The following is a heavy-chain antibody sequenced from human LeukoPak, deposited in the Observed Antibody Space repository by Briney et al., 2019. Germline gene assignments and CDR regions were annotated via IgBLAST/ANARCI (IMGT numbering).Heavy chain of an antibody. D-gene: IGHD3-10*01. V-gene: IGHV4-59*11. CDR1: DDSFSSHY. J-gene: IGHJ4*02. Sequence: SETLSLTCAVSDDSFSSHYWTWIRQPPGKGLEWIGYISYIGSTNYNPSLKSRVTISIDTSKNQFSLKLSSVTAADTAVYYCARDHYGSGYIDYRGQGTLVTVSS. CDR2: ISYIGST. CDR3: ARDHYGSGYIDY.